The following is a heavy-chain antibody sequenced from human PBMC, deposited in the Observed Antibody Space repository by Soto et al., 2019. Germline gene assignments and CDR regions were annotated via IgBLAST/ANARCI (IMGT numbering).Heavy chain of an antibody. D-gene: IGHD2-15*01. J-gene: IGHJ6*02. Sequence: GGSLRLSCAASGFTFDDYTMHWVRQAPGKGLEWVSLISWDGGSTYYADSVKGRFTISRDNSKNSLYLQMNSLRTEDTALYYCAKDKQGYCSGGSCFGYYYGMDVWGQGTTVTVSS. CDR3: AKDKQGYCSGGSCFGYYYGMDV. CDR2: ISWDGGST. V-gene: IGHV3-43*01. CDR1: GFTFDDYT.